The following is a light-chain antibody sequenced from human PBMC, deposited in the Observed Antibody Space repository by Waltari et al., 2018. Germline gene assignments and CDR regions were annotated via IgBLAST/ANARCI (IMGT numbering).Light chain of an antibody. J-gene: IGLJ2*01. V-gene: IGLV3-1*01. CDR2: QAT. CDR1: NLGNSY. Sequence: SYDLTQSPSASVSTGQTPSITCPGDNLGNSYDSWIQQRPGQSPSWVMYQATERPSGNPKRFSGSNSGHTAALTGSGAQPMDGADYSCQVWDNNIVVFGGGTKLTVL. CDR3: QVWDNNIVV.